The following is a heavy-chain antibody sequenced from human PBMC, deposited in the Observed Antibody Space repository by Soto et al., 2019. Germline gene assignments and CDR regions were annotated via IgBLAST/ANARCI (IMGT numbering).Heavy chain of an antibody. J-gene: IGHJ6*02. V-gene: IGHV1-69*13. D-gene: IGHD2-15*01. Sequence: GASVEVSCKASGGTFSSYAISWVRQAPGQGLEWMGGIIPIFGTANYAQKFQGRVTITADESTSTAYMELSSLRSEDTAVYYCARGDCSGGSCHEKYYYYYYGMDVWGQGSTVTVSS. CDR1: GGTFSSYA. CDR2: IIPIFGTA. CDR3: ARGDCSGGSCHEKYYYYYYGMDV.